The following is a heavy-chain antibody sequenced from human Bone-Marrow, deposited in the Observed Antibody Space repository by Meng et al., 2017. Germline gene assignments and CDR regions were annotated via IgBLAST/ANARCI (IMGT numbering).Heavy chain of an antibody. CDR2: SNPNSGGT. CDR3: ARALGRGGSGSYYNVY. V-gene: IGHV1-2*02. D-gene: IGHD3-10*01. Sequence: ASVKVSCKASGYTFTGYYMHWVRQAPGQGLEWMGWSNPNSGGTNYAQKFQGRVTMTRDTSISTAYMELSRLRSDDTAVYYCARALGRGGSGSYYNVYWGQGTLVTVSS. CDR1: GYTFTGYY. J-gene: IGHJ4*02.